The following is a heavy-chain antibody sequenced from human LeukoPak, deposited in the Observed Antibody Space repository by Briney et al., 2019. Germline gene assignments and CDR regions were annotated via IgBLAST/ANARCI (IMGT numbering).Heavy chain of an antibody. CDR3: ARVRGSSGSYEYSPYMDV. Sequence: PSETLSLTCTVSGGSISYFYWSWIRQPAGKGLEWIGRIYTSGSTNYNPSLKSRVTMSVDTSKKQFSLKLNSVTAADTAVYYCARVRGSSGSYEYSPYMDVWGKGTTVTISS. J-gene: IGHJ6*03. D-gene: IGHD1-26*01. CDR2: IYTSGST. CDR1: GGSISYFY. V-gene: IGHV4-4*07.